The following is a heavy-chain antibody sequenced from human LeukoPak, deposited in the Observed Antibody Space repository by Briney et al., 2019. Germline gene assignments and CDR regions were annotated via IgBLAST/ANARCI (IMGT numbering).Heavy chain of an antibody. CDR1: GFTFSSYG. CDR2: IWYGGSNK. CDR3: AIFPQNDAFDI. D-gene: IGHD3-3*01. V-gene: IGHV3-33*08. Sequence: QPGGSLRLSCAASGFTFSSYGMHWVRQAPGKGLEWVAVIWYGGSNKYYADSVKGRFTISRDNSKNTLYLQMNSLRAEDTAVYYCAIFPQNDAFDIWGQGTMVTVSS. J-gene: IGHJ3*02.